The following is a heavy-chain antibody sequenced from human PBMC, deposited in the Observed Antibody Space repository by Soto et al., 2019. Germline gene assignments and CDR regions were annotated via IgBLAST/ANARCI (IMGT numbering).Heavy chain of an antibody. D-gene: IGHD4-17*01. CDR2: ISYDGSNK. CDR1: GFTLSSYV. Sequence: QVQLVESGGGVVQPGRSLRLSCAASGFTLSSYVLHWVRQAPGKGLDWVAVISYDGSNKYYADSVKGRFTISRDISKNRFYRKMKSLRTEDRAVYYCAKDLARVTTGVGYNYYARDVGGQGTTVTVSS. V-gene: IGHV3-30*18. J-gene: IGHJ6*02. CDR3: AKDLARVTTGVGYNYYARDV.